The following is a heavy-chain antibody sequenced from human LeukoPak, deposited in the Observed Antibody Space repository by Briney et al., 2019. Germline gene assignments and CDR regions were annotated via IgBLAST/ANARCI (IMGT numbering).Heavy chain of an antibody. D-gene: IGHD1-26*01. CDR2: INWNGGST. CDR3: ARVLRGGSYFGDAFDI. J-gene: IGHJ3*02. Sequence: PGGSLRLSCAASGFTFDDYGMSWVRHAPGKGLEWVSGINWNGGSTGYADSVKGRFTISRDNAKNSLYLQMNSLRAEDTALYYCARVLRGGSYFGDAFDIWGQGTMVTVSS. CDR1: GFTFDDYG. V-gene: IGHV3-20*04.